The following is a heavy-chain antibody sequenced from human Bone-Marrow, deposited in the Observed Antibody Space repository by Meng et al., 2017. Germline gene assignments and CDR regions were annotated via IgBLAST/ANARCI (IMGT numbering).Heavy chain of an antibody. CDR3: ARVPYNGAGFGELFFFSAFDI. CDR2: IKQDGSEK. Sequence: GESLKISCAASGFTFSSYWMSWVRQAPGKGLEWVANIKQDGSEKYYVDSVKGRFTISRDNAKNSLYLQMNSLRAEDTAVYYCARVPYNGAGFGELFFFSAFDIWGQGKRVT. D-gene: IGHD3-10*01. J-gene: IGHJ3*02. CDR1: GFTFSSYW. V-gene: IGHV3-7*01.